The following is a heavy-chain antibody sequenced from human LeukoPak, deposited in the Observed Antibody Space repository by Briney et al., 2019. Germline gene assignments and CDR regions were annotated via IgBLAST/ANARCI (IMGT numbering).Heavy chain of an antibody. V-gene: IGHV5-51*01. J-gene: IGHJ5*02. CDR3: AKFQATWNGPS. Sequence: GESLKISCQGSGCDFATNWIVWVRQMPGKGLEFMGIIFPGESHARYSPSFQGQVTISADTSISTAYLHWSSLQASDTAMYYCAKFQATWNGPSWGQGTLVTVSS. CDR2: IFPGESHA. D-gene: IGHD1-1*01. CDR1: GCDFATNW.